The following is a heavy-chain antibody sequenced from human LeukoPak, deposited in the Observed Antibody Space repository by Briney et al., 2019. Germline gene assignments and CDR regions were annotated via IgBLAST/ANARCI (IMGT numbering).Heavy chain of an antibody. V-gene: IGHV5-51*01. CDR1: GYIFSNHW. CDR2: IYPGDSDT. CDR3: ARREYSYGRYYFDY. Sequence: GASLQISCKGSGYIFSNHWIGWVRQMPGKGLEWMGIIYPGDSDTRYSPSSQGQVTMSADKSINIAYLQWSSLKASDTAMYYCARREYSYGRYYFDYWGQGTLVTVSS. D-gene: IGHD5-18*01. J-gene: IGHJ4*02.